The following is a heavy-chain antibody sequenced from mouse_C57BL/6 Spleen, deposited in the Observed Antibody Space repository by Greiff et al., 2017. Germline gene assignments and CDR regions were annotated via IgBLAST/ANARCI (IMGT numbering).Heavy chain of an antibody. Sequence: QVQLQQPGAELVKPGASVKLSCKASGYTFTSYWMQWVKQRPGQGLEWIGEIDPSDSYTNYNQKFKGKATLTVDTSSSTAYMQLSSLTSEDSAVYYCARGRGNWDAMDYWGQGTSVTVSS. V-gene: IGHV1-50*01. CDR2: IDPSDSYT. CDR3: ARGRGNWDAMDY. D-gene: IGHD4-1*01. CDR1: GYTFTSYW. J-gene: IGHJ4*01.